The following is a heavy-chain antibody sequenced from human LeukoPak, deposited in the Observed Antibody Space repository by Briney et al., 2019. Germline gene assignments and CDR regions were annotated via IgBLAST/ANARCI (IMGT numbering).Heavy chain of an antibody. CDR2: LYYSGGT. J-gene: IGHJ4*02. D-gene: IGHD4-17*01. Sequence: PSETLSLTCTVSGGSISTYYWSWIRQPPGKGLEWIGYLYYSGGTNYNPSLKSRVTISVDTSKNQFSLKLSSVTAADTAVYYCARGYTVTADYWGQGTLVTVSS. V-gene: IGHV4-59*01. CDR1: GGSISTYY. CDR3: ARGYTVTADY.